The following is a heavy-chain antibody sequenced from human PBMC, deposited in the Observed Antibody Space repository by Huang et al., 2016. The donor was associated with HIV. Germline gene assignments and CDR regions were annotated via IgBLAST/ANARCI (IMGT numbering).Heavy chain of an antibody. J-gene: IGHJ4*02. CDR3: AKGGSAAAVLDF. D-gene: IGHD6-13*01. Sequence: QVQLVESGGGVVQPGRSLRISCADSGFTFSSYGMHWVRQAPGKGLECVAVISYDAKTKYYADSVKGRFSISRDNSKTTVYLQLNSLRLEDTAVYYCAKGGSAAAVLDFWGQGTLVTVSS. CDR1: GFTFSSYG. CDR2: ISYDAKTK. V-gene: IGHV3-30*18.